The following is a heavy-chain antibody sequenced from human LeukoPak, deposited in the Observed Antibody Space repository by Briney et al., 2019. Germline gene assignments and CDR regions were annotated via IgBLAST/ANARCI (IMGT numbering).Heavy chain of an antibody. CDR3: ASYHLGIYFVDY. CDR2: IYYSGST. V-gene: IGHV4-39*01. Sequence: PSETLSLTCTVSGGSISSGSYYWGWIRQPPGKGLEWIGSIYYSGSTFCNPSLKSLVTISVDTSKNQFSLKLSSVTAADTAVYYCASYHLGIYFVDYWGQGTLVTVSS. CDR1: GGSISSGSYY. J-gene: IGHJ4*02. D-gene: IGHD6-13*01.